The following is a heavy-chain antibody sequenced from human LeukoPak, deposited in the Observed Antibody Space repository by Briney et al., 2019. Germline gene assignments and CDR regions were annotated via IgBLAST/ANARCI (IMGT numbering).Heavy chain of an antibody. D-gene: IGHD2-2*01. Sequence: SETLSLTCTVSGGSISSYYWSWIRQPAGKGLEWIGRIYTSGSTNYNPSLKSRVTMSVDTSKNQFSLKLSSVTAADTAVYYCARGWIYCSSTSCYLDYWGQGTLVTVSS. CDR3: ARGWIYCSSTSCYLDY. V-gene: IGHV4-4*07. CDR2: IYTSGST. J-gene: IGHJ4*02. CDR1: GGSISSYY.